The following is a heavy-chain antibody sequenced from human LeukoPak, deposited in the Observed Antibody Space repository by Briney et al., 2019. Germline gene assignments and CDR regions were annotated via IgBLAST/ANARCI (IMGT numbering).Heavy chain of an antibody. D-gene: IGHD3-10*01. CDR2: IRFDGSNK. CDR3: ARDGDDMVRGVILKYFDY. J-gene: IGHJ4*02. Sequence: PWGSLRLSFSASGFNLSSYGMQWVRQAPGKGLEWVAFIRFDGSNKYYADSVKGRFTISRDNSKNTLYLQMNSLRAEDTAVYYCARDGDDMVRGVILKYFDYWGQGTLVTVSS. CDR1: GFNLSSYG. V-gene: IGHV3-30*02.